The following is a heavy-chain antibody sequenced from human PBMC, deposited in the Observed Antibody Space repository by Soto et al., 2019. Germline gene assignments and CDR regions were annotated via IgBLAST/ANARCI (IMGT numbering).Heavy chain of an antibody. V-gene: IGHV3-30*18. CDR3: AKDRGCSSTSCYTFYYGMDV. CDR2: ISYDGSNK. J-gene: IGHJ6*02. Sequence: PGGSLRLSCAASGFTFSSYGMHWVRQAPGKGLEWVAVISYDGSNKYYADSVKGRFTISRDNSKNTRYLQMNSLRAEDTAVYYCAKDRGCSSTSCYTFYYGMDVWGQGTTVTVSS. CDR1: GFTFSSYG. D-gene: IGHD2-2*02.